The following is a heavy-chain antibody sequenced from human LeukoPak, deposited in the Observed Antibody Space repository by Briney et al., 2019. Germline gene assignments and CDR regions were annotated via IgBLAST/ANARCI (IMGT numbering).Heavy chain of an antibody. V-gene: IGHV3-48*02. CDR3: ARDWGYYYYYGMDV. Sequence: YISSSSITIYYADSVKGRFTISRDNAKNSLYLQMNSLRDEDTAVYYCARDWGYYYYYGMDVWGQGTTVTVSS. J-gene: IGHJ6*02. CDR2: ISSSSITI. D-gene: IGHD3-16*01.